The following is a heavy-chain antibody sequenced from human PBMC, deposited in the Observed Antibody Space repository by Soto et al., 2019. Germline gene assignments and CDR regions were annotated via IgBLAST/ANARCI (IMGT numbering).Heavy chain of an antibody. J-gene: IGHJ4*02. D-gene: IGHD5-18*01. CDR1: GGSFSGYY. V-gene: IGHV4-34*01. CDR2: INHSGST. Sequence: TLSLTCAVYGGSFSGYYWSWIRQPPGKGLEWIGEINHSGSTNYNPSLKSRVTISVDTSKNQFSLKLSSVTAADTAVYYCARGVQLWSQSAYYFDYWGQGTLVTVSS. CDR3: ARGVQLWSQSAYYFDY.